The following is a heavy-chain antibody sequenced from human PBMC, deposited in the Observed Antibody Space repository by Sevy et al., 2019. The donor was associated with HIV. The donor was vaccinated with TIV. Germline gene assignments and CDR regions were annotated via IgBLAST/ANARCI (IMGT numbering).Heavy chain of an antibody. Sequence: VGSLRLSCAASGFTFSSYGMHWVRQAPGKGLEWVAVISYDGSNKYYADSVKGRFTISRDNSKNTLYLQMNSLRAEDTAVYYCAKDRTPYSSSSIAWFDPWGQGTLVTVSS. D-gene: IGHD6-6*01. CDR1: GFTFSSYG. J-gene: IGHJ5*02. CDR2: ISYDGSNK. V-gene: IGHV3-30*18. CDR3: AKDRTPYSSSSIAWFDP.